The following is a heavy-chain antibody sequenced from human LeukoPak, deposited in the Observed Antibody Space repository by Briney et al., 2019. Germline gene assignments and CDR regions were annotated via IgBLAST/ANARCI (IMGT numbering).Heavy chain of an antibody. CDR1: GFTVSSNY. J-gene: IGHJ4*02. CDR2: IYSGGSR. V-gene: IGHV3-66*04. Sequence: GGSLRLSCAASGFTVSSNYMSWVRQAPGKGLEWVSVIYSGGSRYYADSVKGRFTISRDNSKNTLYLQMNSLRAEDTAVYYCAGLPAYYYDTSGFYFDYWGQGTLVTVSS. CDR3: AGLPAYYYDTSGFYFDY. D-gene: IGHD3-22*01.